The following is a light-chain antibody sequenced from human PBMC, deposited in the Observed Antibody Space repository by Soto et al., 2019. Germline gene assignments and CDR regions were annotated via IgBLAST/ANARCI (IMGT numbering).Light chain of an antibody. J-gene: IGKJ2*01. V-gene: IGKV1-5*01. CDR3: QQYNFYSNT. CDR1: QSISSW. Sequence: DIQMTQSPSTLSVSVGDRVTITCRASQSISSWLAWYQQKPGRAPKLLIFDASSFESGVPSRFSGSGSGTEFTLTISSLQPDDFATYYCQQYNFYSNTFGQGTKLEIK. CDR2: DAS.